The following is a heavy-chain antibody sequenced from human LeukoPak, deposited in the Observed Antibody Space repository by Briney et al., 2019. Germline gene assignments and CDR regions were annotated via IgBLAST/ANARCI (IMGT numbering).Heavy chain of an antibody. CDR3: ARQRLDGSLDY. J-gene: IGHJ4*02. CDR2: IYYSGST. Sequence: SETLSLTCAVSGGSISSSNWWSWVRQPPGKGLEWIGSIYYSGSTYYNPSLKSRVTISVDTSKNQFSLKLSSVTAADTAVYYCARQRLDGSLDYWGQGTLVTVSS. D-gene: IGHD5-24*01. V-gene: IGHV4-39*01. CDR1: GGSISSSNW.